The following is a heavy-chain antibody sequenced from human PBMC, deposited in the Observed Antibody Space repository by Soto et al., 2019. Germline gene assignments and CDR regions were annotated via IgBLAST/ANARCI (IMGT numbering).Heavy chain of an antibody. CDR2: IWYDGSNK. D-gene: IGHD4-17*01. CDR3: ARESATTVTSNWFDP. V-gene: IGHV3-33*01. Sequence: QVQLVESGGGVVQPGRSLRLSCAASGFTFSSYGMHWVRQAPGKGLEWVAVIWYDGSNKYYADSVKGRFTISRDNSKNTLYLQMTSLRAEDTAVYYCARESATTVTSNWFDPWGQGTLVTVSS. CDR1: GFTFSSYG. J-gene: IGHJ5*02.